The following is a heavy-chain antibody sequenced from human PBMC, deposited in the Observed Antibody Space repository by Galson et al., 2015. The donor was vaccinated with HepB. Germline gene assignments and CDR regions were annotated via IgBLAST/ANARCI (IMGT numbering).Heavy chain of an antibody. Sequence: SVKVSCKASGYTFTSYDINWVRQATGQGLEWMGWMNPNSGNTGYAQKFQGRVTMTRNTSISTACTELSSLRSEDTAVYYCATLPHARYSSSWYYYYGMDVWGQGTTVTVSS. CDR1: GYTFTSYD. D-gene: IGHD6-13*01. V-gene: IGHV1-8*01. J-gene: IGHJ6*02. CDR3: ATLPHARYSSSWYYYYGMDV. CDR2: MNPNSGNT.